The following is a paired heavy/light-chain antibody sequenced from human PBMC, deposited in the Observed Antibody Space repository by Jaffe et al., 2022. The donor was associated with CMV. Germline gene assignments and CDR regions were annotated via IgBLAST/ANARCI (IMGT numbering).Heavy chain of an antibody. V-gene: IGHV1-69*01. Sequence: QVQLVQSGAEVKKPGSSVKVSCRTTGGNFKTSTLSWVRQAPGQGLEWLGGVIPIYRTPNYAQKFRGRVTITAADSTTTSYLELTGLRYDDTAVYYCATGGPRYCSGPTCLGDYFYTMDVWGQGTTVTVSS. CDR1: GGNFKTST. J-gene: IGHJ6*02. CDR3: ATGGPRYCSGPTCLGDYFYTMDV. D-gene: IGHD2-15*01. CDR2: VIPIYRTP.
Light chain of an antibody. Sequence: DIQMTQSPSSLSASVGDRVTISCRASQDISNYLAWFQQKPGEAPRSLIFAASDLQNGVPSKFSGSGSGTDFTLTISNLQPEDFATYYCQQYTTYPWTFGQGTKVEI. V-gene: IGKV1-16*02. CDR3: QQYTTYPWT. CDR1: QDISNY. CDR2: AAS. J-gene: IGKJ1*01.